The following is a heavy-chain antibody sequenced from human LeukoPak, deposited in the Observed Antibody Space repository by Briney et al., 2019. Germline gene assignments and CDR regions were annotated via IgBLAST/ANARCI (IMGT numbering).Heavy chain of an antibody. J-gene: IGHJ4*02. CDR1: GYTFTAYY. Sequence: ASVKVSCKASGYTFTAYYIHWVRQAPGQGLEWMGIINPSGGSTSYAQKFQGRVTMTRDMSTSTVYMELSSLRSEDTAVYYCARDRAGIAAAGTPQYYFDYWGQGTLVTVSS. V-gene: IGHV1-46*01. CDR3: ARDRAGIAAAGTPQYYFDY. D-gene: IGHD6-13*01. CDR2: INPSGGST.